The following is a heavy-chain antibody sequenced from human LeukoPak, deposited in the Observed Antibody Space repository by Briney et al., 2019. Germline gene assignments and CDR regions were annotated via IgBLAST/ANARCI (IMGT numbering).Heavy chain of an antibody. D-gene: IGHD2-2*02. V-gene: IGHV3-33*06. Sequence: GGSLTLSCAVSGFTFSSYGVHWVRQARGKGLEWVAVIWYDGSNKYYADCVEGRFTISRDNSSNTLYLQMNSLRAEDTAVYYCAKGGLRYCSSTSCYTDLDYWGQGTLVTVSS. CDR3: AKGGLRYCSSTSCYTDLDY. CDR1: GFTFSSYG. CDR2: IWYDGSNK. J-gene: IGHJ4*02.